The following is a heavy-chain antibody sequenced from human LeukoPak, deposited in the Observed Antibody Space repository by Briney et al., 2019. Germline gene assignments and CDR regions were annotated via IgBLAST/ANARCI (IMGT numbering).Heavy chain of an antibody. V-gene: IGHV4-59*01. Sequence: SETLSLTCTVSGGSFEHYYWSWIRQPPGRGLEFLGYVYYTGNTDYSPFLKSRLTISPDTAKNQFSLNLRSVSAADTAIYYCASHRRSHGAEYWGQGTLVTVSS. CDR1: GGSFEHYY. CDR3: ASHRRSHGAEY. J-gene: IGHJ4*02. CDR2: VYYTGNT. D-gene: IGHD5-18*01.